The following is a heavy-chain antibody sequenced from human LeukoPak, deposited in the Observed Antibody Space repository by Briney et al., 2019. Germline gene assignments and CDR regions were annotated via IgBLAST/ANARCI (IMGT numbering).Heavy chain of an antibody. D-gene: IGHD4-23*01. CDR1: GYTFTGYY. CDR2: INPNSGGT. Sequence: EASVKVSCKASGYTFTGYYMHWVRQAPGQGLEWMGWINPNSGGTNYAQKFQGRVTMTRDTSNSTAYMELSRLRSDDTAVYYCARDVSDTVVTPAAVDYWGQGTLVTVSS. CDR3: ARDVSDTVVTPAAVDY. V-gene: IGHV1-2*02. J-gene: IGHJ4*02.